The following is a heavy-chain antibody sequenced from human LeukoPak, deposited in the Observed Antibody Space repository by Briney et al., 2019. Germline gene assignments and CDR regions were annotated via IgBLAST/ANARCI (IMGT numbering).Heavy chain of an antibody. V-gene: IGHV4-34*01. CDR2: INHSGTT. D-gene: IGHD3-10*01. CDR1: GGSISSYY. Sequence: SETLSLTCTVSGGSISSYYWSWIRQPPGKGLEWIGEINHSGTTNYNPSLKSRVTISVDTSKNQFSLKLSSVNAADTAVYYCATRGKTMVRGVIGYWGQGTLVTVSS. CDR3: ATRGKTMVRGVIGY. J-gene: IGHJ4*02.